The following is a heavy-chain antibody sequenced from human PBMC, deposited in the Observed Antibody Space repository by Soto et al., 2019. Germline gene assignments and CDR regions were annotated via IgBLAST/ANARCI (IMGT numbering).Heavy chain of an antibody. V-gene: IGHV1-18*04. CDR3: AIIWYCGGDCYSDGFDI. J-gene: IGHJ3*02. CDR2: ISTYNGNT. CDR1: GYTFTNYG. D-gene: IGHD2-21*02. Sequence: QVRLVQSGAEVKKPGASVKVSCKASGYTFTNYGISWMRQAPGQGLEWMGWISTYNGNTKYAQKVQGRVTMTTDTATSTAYMDLRSLRSDDTAVYYCAIIWYCGGDCYSDGFDIWGQGTMVTVSS.